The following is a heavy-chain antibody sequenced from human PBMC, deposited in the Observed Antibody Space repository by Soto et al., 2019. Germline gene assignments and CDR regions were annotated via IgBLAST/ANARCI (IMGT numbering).Heavy chain of an antibody. J-gene: IGHJ6*03. Sequence: GGSLRLSCAASGFGFSNAWINWVRQAPGKGLEWVGRIKSKTDGGTTEYAASVKGRFTISRDDSKNSLYLQMNSLKTEDTAVYYCARRADYGDYYMDVWAKGTTVTVSS. V-gene: IGHV3-15*07. CDR3: ARRADYGDYYMDV. CDR1: GFGFSNAW. D-gene: IGHD4-17*01. CDR2: IKSKTDGGTT.